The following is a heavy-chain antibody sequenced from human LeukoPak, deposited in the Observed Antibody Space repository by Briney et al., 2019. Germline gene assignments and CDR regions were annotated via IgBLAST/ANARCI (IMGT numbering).Heavy chain of an antibody. CDR3: ARQLSNTFYYGSGSHLDY. Sequence: GGSLRLSCAASGFTFNSYGMHWVRQAPGKGLEWVAFTRYDGSNKYYADSVKGRFTISRDNSKNTLYLQMDSLRAEDTAVYYCARQLSNTFYYGSGSHLDYWGQGTLVTVSS. CDR2: TRYDGSNK. CDR1: GFTFNSYG. V-gene: IGHV3-30*02. J-gene: IGHJ4*02. D-gene: IGHD3-10*01.